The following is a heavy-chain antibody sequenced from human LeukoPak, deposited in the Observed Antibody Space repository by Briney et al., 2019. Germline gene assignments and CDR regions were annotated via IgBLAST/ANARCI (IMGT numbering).Heavy chain of an antibody. V-gene: IGHV3-53*01. CDR2: IYSGGST. J-gene: IGHJ6*02. CDR3: ASEAWWSIGVYGMDV. CDR1: GFTVSSNY. D-gene: IGHD2-8*02. Sequence: PGGSLRLSCAASGFTVSSNYMSWVRQAPGKGLEWVSVIYSGGSTYYADSVKGRFTLSRDYSGNTLYLEMNSLRAEDTAVYYCASEAWWSIGVYGMDVWGQGTTVTVS.